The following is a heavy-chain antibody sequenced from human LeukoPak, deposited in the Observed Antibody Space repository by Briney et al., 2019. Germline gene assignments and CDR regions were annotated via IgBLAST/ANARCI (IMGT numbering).Heavy chain of an antibody. CDR1: GFTVSSNY. Sequence: GGSLRLSCAASGFTVSSNYMSWVRQAPGKGLEWVSVIYRDGDTDYADSVKGRFTISSDNSKNTLYLQMNSLRAEDTAVYYCARGRPGYGDYDYWGQGTLVTVSS. J-gene: IGHJ4*02. D-gene: IGHD4-17*01. CDR3: ARGRPGYGDYDY. V-gene: IGHV3-53*01. CDR2: IYRDGDT.